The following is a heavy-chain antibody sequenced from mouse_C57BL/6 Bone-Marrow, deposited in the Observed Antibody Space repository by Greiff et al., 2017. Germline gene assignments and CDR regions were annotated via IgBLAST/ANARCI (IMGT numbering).Heavy chain of an antibody. Sequence: QVQLQQPGAELVKPGASVKVSCKASGYTFTSYWMHWVKQRPGQGLEWIGSIHPSDSATNYNPKFKGKATLTVDKSSSTAYMQLSSLTSEDSAVYYGAIPFTTVVAPDEGYWGQGTTLTVSS. CDR2: IHPSDSAT. CDR3: AIPFTTVVAPDEGY. J-gene: IGHJ2*01. CDR1: GYTFTSYW. V-gene: IGHV1-74*01. D-gene: IGHD1-1*01.